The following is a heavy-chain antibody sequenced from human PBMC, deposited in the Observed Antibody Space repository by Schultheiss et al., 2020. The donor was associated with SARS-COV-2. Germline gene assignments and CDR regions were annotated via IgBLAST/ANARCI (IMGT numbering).Heavy chain of an antibody. CDR2: MNSDGSSR. CDR1: GFTLSTYW. CDR3: TRDPNDLAYFSPSLQEGYYFDY. Sequence: GGSLRLSCADSGFTLSTYWMHWVRQVPGKGLVWVSRMNSDGSSRTYADAVKGRFTISRDDSKNTLYLQMNSLRAEDTAVYYCTRDPNDLAYFSPSLQEGYYFDYWGQGTLVTVPQ. J-gene: IGHJ4*02. D-gene: IGHD1-1*01. V-gene: IGHV3-74*03.